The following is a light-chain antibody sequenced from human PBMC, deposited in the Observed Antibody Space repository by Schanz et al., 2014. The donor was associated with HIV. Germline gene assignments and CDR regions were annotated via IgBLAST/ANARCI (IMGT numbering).Light chain of an antibody. CDR1: QSLLHSNGYNY. J-gene: IGKJ2*01. CDR2: LGS. V-gene: IGKV2-28*01. CDR3: MQALPPYT. Sequence: VVLTQTPLSLSVTPGEPASISCRSSQSLLHSNGYNYLDWYLQKPGQSPQLLIYLGSNRASGVPDRFSGSGSGTDFTLKISRVEAEDVGVYYCMQALPPYTFGQGTKLEIK.